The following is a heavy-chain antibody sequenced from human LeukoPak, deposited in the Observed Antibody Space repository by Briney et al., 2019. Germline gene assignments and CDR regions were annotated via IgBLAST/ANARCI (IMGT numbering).Heavy chain of an antibody. CDR2: ISAYNGNT. CDR1: GYTFTSYG. Sequence: ASVKVSCKASGYTFTSYGIRWVRQAPGQGLEWMGWISAYNGNTNYAQKLQGRVTMTTDTSTSTAYMELRSLRSDDTAVYYCARGGQCRGGSCYPSYFQHWGQGTLVTVSS. J-gene: IGHJ1*01. D-gene: IGHD2-15*01. V-gene: IGHV1-18*04. CDR3: ARGGQCRGGSCYPSYFQH.